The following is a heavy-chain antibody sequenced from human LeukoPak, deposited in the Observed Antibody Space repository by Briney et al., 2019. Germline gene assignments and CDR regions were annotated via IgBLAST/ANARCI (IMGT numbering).Heavy chain of an antibody. CDR2: IYPGDSDS. J-gene: IGHJ3*02. V-gene: IGHV5-51*01. CDR3: ARLRTTHYYDAFDI. Sequence: GESLKISCKGSGYSFTSYWIGWVRQMPGKGLEWMGIIYPGDSDSRYSPSFQAQVTISADKSISTAYLQWSSLKASDTAMYYCARLRTTHYYDAFDIWGQGTMVTVSS. D-gene: IGHD1-1*01. CDR1: GYSFTSYW.